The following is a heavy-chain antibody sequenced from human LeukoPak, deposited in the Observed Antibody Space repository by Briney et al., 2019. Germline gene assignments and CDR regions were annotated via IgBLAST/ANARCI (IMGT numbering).Heavy chain of an antibody. Sequence: SETLSLTCTVSGGSVSNSFWSWIRQPPGKGLEWIGYIYYSGNTNYNPSLKSRVTISADTSTNQFSPKLNSVTAADTAVYYCAKSNGYGLVDIWGQGTMVTVSS. V-gene: IGHV4-59*02. CDR3: AKSNGYGLVDI. D-gene: IGHD3-10*01. CDR2: IYYSGNT. J-gene: IGHJ3*02. CDR1: GGSVSNSF.